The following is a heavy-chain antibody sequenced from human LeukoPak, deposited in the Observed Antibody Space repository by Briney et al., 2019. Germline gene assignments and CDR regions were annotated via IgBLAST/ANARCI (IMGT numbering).Heavy chain of an antibody. V-gene: IGHV4-59*08. CDR1: GGSISSYY. CDR2: IYYSGST. CDR3: ASGSYSLSLFDY. Sequence: SETLSLTCTVSGGSISSYYWSWIRQPPGKGLEWIGYIYYSGSTNYNPSLKSRVTISVDTSKNQFPLKLSSVTAADTAVYYCASGSYSLSLFDYWGQGTLVTVSS. D-gene: IGHD1-26*01. J-gene: IGHJ4*02.